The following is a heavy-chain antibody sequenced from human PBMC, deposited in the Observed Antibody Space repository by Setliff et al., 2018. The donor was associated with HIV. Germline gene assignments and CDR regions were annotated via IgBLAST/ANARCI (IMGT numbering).Heavy chain of an antibody. V-gene: IGHV4-34*01. D-gene: IGHD3-10*01. Sequence: SETLSLTCAVYGGSFNGYSWTWIRQPPGKGLEWIGGINHSGSTNYNPSLKSRVTISVGTSKSQFSLRLNSVTATDTALYYCARGRFHRLHRPYSGSGSLGTQYFDYWGQGTLVTVSS. CDR2: INHSGST. J-gene: IGHJ4*02. CDR1: GGSFNGYS. CDR3: ARGRFHRLHRPYSGSGSLGTQYFDY.